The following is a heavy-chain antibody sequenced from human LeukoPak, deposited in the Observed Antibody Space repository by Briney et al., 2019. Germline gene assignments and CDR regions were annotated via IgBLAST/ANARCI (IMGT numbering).Heavy chain of an antibody. J-gene: IGHJ4*02. CDR3: ATGVDYYGSGIPFDY. CDR1: VYTLTELS. Sequence: APVKVSCKVSVYTLTELSMHWVRQAPGKGLEWMGGFDPEDGETIYAQKFQGRVTMTEDTSTDTAYMELSSLRSEDTAVYYCATGVDYYGSGIPFDYWGQGTLVTVSS. CDR2: FDPEDGET. V-gene: IGHV1-24*01. D-gene: IGHD3-10*01.